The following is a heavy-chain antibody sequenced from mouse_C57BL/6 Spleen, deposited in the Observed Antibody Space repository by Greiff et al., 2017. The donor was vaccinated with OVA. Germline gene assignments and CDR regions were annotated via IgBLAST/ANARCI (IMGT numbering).Heavy chain of an antibody. CDR1: GYTFTSYG. CDR2: IYPRSGNT. D-gene: IGHD2-4*01. CDR3: ASPYDYDERGFAY. J-gene: IGHJ3*01. Sequence: QVQLQQSGAELARPGASVKLSCKASGYTFTSYGISWVKQRTGQGLEWIGEIYPRSGNTYYNEKFKGKATLTADKYSSTAYMELRRLTSEDSAVYFCASPYDYDERGFAYWGQGTLVTVSA. V-gene: IGHV1-81*01.